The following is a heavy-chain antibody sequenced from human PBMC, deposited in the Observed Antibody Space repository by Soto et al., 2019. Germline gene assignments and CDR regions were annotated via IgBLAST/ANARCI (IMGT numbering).Heavy chain of an antibody. CDR1: GYSFISYW. Sequence: GESLKISCKGSGYSFISYWIGWVRQMPGKGLEWMGIIYPGDSDTRYSPSFQGQVTISADKSISTAYLQWSSLKASDTAMYYCASGPGIAAAGTLGGYYFDYWGQGTLVTVSS. CDR3: ASGPGIAAAGTLGGYYFDY. D-gene: IGHD6-13*01. J-gene: IGHJ4*02. CDR2: IYPGDSDT. V-gene: IGHV5-51*01.